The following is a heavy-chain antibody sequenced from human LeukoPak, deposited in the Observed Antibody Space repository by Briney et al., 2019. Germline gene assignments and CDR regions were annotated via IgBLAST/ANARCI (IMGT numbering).Heavy chain of an antibody. CDR3: AKDKADNYYDSSGYYSSGGMDV. V-gene: IGHV3-9*01. CDR2: ISWNSGSI. D-gene: IGHD3-22*01. Sequence: GRSLRLSCAASGFTFDDYAMHWVRQAPEKGLEWVSGISWNSGSIGYADSVKGRFTISRDNAKNSLYLQMNSLRAEDTALYYCAKDKADNYYDSSGYYSSGGMDVWGQGTTVTVSS. CDR1: GFTFDDYA. J-gene: IGHJ6*02.